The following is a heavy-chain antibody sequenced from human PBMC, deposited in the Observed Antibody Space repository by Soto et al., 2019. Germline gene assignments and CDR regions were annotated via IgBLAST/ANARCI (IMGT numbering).Heavy chain of an antibody. CDR2: IIPDFGAE. Sequence: GAAVKVSCKSSGGVFNSYAISWVRQAPGQGLEGMGGIIPDFGAENLARRFKDRVTITAERSTKKVYMELRSLRSEDTAVYYCARSAEAGNKGNMDVWGQGTTVTVSS. J-gene: IGHJ6*02. CDR1: GGVFNSYA. V-gene: IGHV1-69*06. D-gene: IGHD6-19*01. CDR3: ARSAEAGNKGNMDV.